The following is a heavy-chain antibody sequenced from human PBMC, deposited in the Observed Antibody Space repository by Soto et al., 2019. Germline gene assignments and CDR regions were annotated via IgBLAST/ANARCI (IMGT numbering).Heavy chain of an antibody. V-gene: IGHV3-30*03. J-gene: IGHJ5*02. D-gene: IGHD3-10*01. CDR3: AVVDGSGSYHP. Sequence: GGSLCLTCAASGFTFSSYGMHWVRQAPGKGLEWVAVISYEGSTKYNADSVKGRSTTSKTNSNNTPYRQKTSTRAENTAEYYGAVVDGSGSYHPWGQGTLVTVSS. CDR2: ISYEGSTK. CDR1: GFTFSSYG.